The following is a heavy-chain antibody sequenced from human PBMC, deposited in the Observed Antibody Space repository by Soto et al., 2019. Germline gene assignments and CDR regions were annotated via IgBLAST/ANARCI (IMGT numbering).Heavy chain of an antibody. J-gene: IGHJ6*02. CDR2: VIPIFGTA. Sequence: QVQLVQSGAEVKKPGSSVKVSCKASGGTFSSYAISWVRQAPGQGLEWMGGVIPIFGTANYEQKFQGRVTITAEESTSTAYMELSSLRSEDTAVYYCARDDIAAAGPNYYCYYGMDVWGQGTTVTVSS. D-gene: IGHD6-13*01. CDR3: ARDDIAAAGPNYYCYYGMDV. CDR1: GGTFSSYA. V-gene: IGHV1-69*01.